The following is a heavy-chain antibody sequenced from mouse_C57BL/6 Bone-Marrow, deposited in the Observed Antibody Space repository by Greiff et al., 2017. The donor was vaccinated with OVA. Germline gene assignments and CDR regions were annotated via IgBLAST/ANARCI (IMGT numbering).Heavy chain of an antibody. CDR2: IDPENGDT. D-gene: IGHD2-5*01. CDR3: ARRSYSNYCYAMDY. J-gene: IGHJ4*01. CDR1: GFNIKDDY. V-gene: IGHV14-4*01. Sequence: VHVKQSGAELVRPGASVKLSCTASGFNIKDDYMHWVKQRPEQGLEWIGWIDPENGDTEYASKFQGKATITADTSSNTAYLQLSSLTSEDSAVYYCARRSYSNYCYAMDYWGQGTSVTVSS.